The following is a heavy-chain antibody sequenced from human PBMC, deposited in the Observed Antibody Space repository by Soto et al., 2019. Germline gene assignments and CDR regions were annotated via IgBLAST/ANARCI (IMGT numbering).Heavy chain of an antibody. CDR3: ATTGVNWLLDYGMDV. D-gene: IGHD3-9*01. Sequence: PSETLSLTCTVSGGSISSYYWSWIRQPPGKGLEWIGYIYYSGSTNYNPSLKSRVTISVDTSKNQFSLKLSSVTAADTAVYYCATTGVNWLLDYGMDVWGQGTTVTVS. V-gene: IGHV4-59*01. J-gene: IGHJ6*02. CDR1: GGSISSYY. CDR2: IYYSGST.